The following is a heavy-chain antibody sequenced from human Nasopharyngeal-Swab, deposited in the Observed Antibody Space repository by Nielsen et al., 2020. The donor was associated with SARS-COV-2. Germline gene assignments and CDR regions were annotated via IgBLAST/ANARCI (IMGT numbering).Heavy chain of an antibody. J-gene: IGHJ5*02. Sequence: TLSLTCTISGASFSSGGYFWSWIRQHTGKGLEWIGYNYGSGSTYYNLSLKSRVSMSVDTSKNQFSLKLSSVTAADTAVYYCARDRGVAGTEEEGFDPWGQGTLVTVSS. CDR2: NYGSGST. V-gene: IGHV4-31*03. D-gene: IGHD1-1*01. CDR3: ARDRGVAGTEEEGFDP. CDR1: GASFSSGGYF.